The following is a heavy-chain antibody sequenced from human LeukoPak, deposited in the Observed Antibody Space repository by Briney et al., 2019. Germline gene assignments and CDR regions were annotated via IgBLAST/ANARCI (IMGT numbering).Heavy chain of an antibody. Sequence: LGESLKISCKGAGYSFTSYWIGWVRQMPGKGLEWMGVIYPGDSHTRYSPSFQGQGTISADKSISTAYLQWNSLKASDTAIYYCTRSPDIDILTGYPRYYFDYWGQGTLVTVSS. D-gene: IGHD3-9*01. CDR1: GYSFTSYW. J-gene: IGHJ4*02. V-gene: IGHV5-51*01. CDR2: IYPGDSHT. CDR3: TRSPDIDILTGYPRYYFDY.